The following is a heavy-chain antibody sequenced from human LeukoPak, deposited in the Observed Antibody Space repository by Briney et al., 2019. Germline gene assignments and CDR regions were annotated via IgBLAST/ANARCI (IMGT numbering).Heavy chain of an antibody. D-gene: IGHD5-18*01. CDR3: VSPRGFSYGYFDY. CDR1: GGSISSSSYY. Sequence: PSETLSLTCTVSGGSISSSSYYWGWIRQPPGKGLEWIGSIYYSKNTYYNPSLKSQVTISADTSKNQFSLTLGSVSATDTAVYYCVSPRGFSYGYFDYWGQGTLATVSS. J-gene: IGHJ4*02. V-gene: IGHV4-39*01. CDR2: IYYSKNT.